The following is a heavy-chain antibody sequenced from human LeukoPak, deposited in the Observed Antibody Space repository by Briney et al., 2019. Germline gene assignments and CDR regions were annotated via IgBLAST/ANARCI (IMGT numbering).Heavy chain of an antibody. V-gene: IGHV4-34*01. CDR1: GGSFSGYY. J-gene: IGHJ4*02. D-gene: IGHD3-10*01. CDR3: ARHAKMVRGVDY. Sequence: SETLSLTCAVYGGSFSGYYWSWIRQPPGKGLEWIGEINHSGSTNYNPSLKSRVTISVDTSKNQFSLKLSSVTAADTAVYYCARHAKMVRGVDYWGQGTLVTVSS. CDR2: INHSGST.